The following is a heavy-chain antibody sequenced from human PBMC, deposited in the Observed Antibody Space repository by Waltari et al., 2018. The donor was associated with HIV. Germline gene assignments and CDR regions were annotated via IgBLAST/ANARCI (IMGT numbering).Heavy chain of an antibody. D-gene: IGHD1-26*01. V-gene: IGHV3-48*01. CDR1: GFTFRSSS. J-gene: IGHJ4*02. CDR3: ARDYSGTYADFDY. CDR2: ISSSGSTI. Sequence: EVQLVESGGGLVQPGGSLSLPCAASGFTFRSSSMNWVRQAPGKGLEWVSYISSSGSTIYYADSVRGRFTISRDNAKNSLYLQLNSLRAEDTAVYYCARDYSGTYADFDYWGQGTLVTVSS.